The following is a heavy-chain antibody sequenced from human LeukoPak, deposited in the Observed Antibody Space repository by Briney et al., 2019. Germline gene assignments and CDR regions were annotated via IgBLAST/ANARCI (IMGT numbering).Heavy chain of an antibody. Sequence: PGGSLRLSCAASGFTFSTYWMSWVRQAPGEGLEWVANIKQDGGETYYVQSLKGRFTISRDNAKYEMDLQMNRLRAGDTAGYCCARIFYCGFWGGGTLVTVSS. CDR1: GFTFSTYW. CDR2: IKQDGGET. J-gene: IGHJ4*02. V-gene: IGHV3-7*02. CDR3: ARIFYCGF. D-gene: IGHD3-9*01.